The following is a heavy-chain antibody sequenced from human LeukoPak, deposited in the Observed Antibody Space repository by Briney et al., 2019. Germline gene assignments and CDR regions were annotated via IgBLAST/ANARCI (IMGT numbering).Heavy chain of an antibody. V-gene: IGHV1-69*04. Sequence: ASVKVSCKASGGTFSSYAISWVRQAPGQGLEWMGRIIPILGIANYAQKFQGRVTITADKSTSTAYMELSSLRSEDTAVYYCARTGDIVATKFDHWGQGTLVTVSS. CDR1: GGTFSSYA. CDR3: ARTGDIVATKFDH. D-gene: IGHD5-12*01. J-gene: IGHJ4*02. CDR2: IIPILGIA.